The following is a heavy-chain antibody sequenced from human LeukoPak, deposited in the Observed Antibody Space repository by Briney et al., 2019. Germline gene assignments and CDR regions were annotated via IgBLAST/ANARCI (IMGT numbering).Heavy chain of an antibody. V-gene: IGHV3-7*01. D-gene: IGHD6-6*01. Sequence: PGGSLRLSCAASGFTFSSYWMSWVRQAPGKGLEWVANIKQDGSEKYYVDSVKGRFTISRDNAKNSLYLQMNSLRAEDTAVYYCARPSPVLIAARRYDAFDIWGQGTMVTVSS. J-gene: IGHJ3*02. CDR3: ARPSPVLIAARRYDAFDI. CDR1: GFTFSSYW. CDR2: IKQDGSEK.